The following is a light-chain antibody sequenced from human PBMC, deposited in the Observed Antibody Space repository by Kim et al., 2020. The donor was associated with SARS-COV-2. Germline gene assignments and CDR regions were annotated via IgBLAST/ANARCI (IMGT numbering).Light chain of an antibody. J-gene: IGKJ4*01. V-gene: IGKV3-11*01. CDR3: QHRVNWPLT. Sequence: LSPGERATLSCRASHSVSNYLAWYQQKPGQAPRRLIYDASNRATGIPTRFSGSGSGTDFSLTISSLEPEDFAVYYCQHRVNWPLTFGGGTKVDIK. CDR2: DAS. CDR1: HSVSNY.